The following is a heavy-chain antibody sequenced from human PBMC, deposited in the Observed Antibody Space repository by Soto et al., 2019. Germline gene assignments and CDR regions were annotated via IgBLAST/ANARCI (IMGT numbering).Heavy chain of an antibody. CDR1: GDSVSTNSAT. CDR3: ARLIGNSWLDS. D-gene: IGHD2-8*01. Sequence: SPTLSLTCAISGDSVSTNSATWDWIRQSPSRGLEWLGRTYYRSKWDYDYAASVKGRININPDTSNNQVSLHLDSVTPDDTAVDYCARLIGNSWLDSWGQGTLVTVSS. J-gene: IGHJ5*01. V-gene: IGHV6-1*01. CDR2: TYYRSKWDY.